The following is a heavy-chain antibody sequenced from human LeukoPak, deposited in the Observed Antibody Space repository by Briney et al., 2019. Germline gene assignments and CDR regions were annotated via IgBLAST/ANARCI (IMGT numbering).Heavy chain of an antibody. CDR2: INHSGST. V-gene: IGHV4-34*01. CDR3: ARVLLWFGELSDY. CDR1: DGSFNGYS. D-gene: IGHD3-10*01. Sequence: PSETLSLTCAVYDGSFNGYSWSWIRQPPGKGLEWIGEINHSGSTNYNPSLKSRVTISVDTSKNQFSLKLSSVTAADTAVYYCARVLLWFGELSDYWGQGTLVTVSS. J-gene: IGHJ4*02.